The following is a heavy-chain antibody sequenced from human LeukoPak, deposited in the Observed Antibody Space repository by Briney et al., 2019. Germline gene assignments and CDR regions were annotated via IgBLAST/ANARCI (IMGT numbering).Heavy chain of an antibody. D-gene: IGHD6-19*01. J-gene: IGHJ5*02. CDR1: GGSISSYY. Sequence: SETLSLTCTVSGGSISSYYWSWIRQPPGKGLEWIGSIYYSGSTYYNPSLKSRVTISVDTSKNQFSLKLSSVTAADTAVYYCARHGLAQWLPQNVNWFDPWGQGTLVTVSS. CDR3: ARHGLAQWLPQNVNWFDP. V-gene: IGHV4-59*05. CDR2: IYYSGST.